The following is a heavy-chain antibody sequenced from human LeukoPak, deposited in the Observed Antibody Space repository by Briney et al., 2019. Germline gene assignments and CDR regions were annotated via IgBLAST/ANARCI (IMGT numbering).Heavy chain of an antibody. CDR2: INSDGSGT. D-gene: IGHD6-19*01. J-gene: IGHJ6*02. CDR3: ASIPGIAVAAPYYYGMDV. CDR1: GFTFSSYW. Sequence: PGGSLRLSCAASGFTFSSYWMHWVRQAPGKGLVWVSRINSDGSGTSYADSVKGRFTISRDNAKNTLYLQMNSLRAEDTAVYYCASIPGIAVAAPYYYGMDVWGQGTTVTVSS. V-gene: IGHV3-74*01.